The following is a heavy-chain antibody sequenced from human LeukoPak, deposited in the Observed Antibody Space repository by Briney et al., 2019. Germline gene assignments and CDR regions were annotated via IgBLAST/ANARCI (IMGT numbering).Heavy chain of an antibody. CDR3: ARNNADGEGRFSY. D-gene: IGHD3-10*01. V-gene: IGHV7-4-1*02. CDR2: INTNTGNP. J-gene: IGHJ4*02. Sequence: ASVKVSCKASGYTFTSHGFTWVRQAPGQGLEWMGWINTNTGNPTYGQGFTGRFVFSLDTSVSTAYLQISSLKAEDTAVYYCARNNADGEGRFSYWGQGTLVTVSS. CDR1: GYTFTSHG.